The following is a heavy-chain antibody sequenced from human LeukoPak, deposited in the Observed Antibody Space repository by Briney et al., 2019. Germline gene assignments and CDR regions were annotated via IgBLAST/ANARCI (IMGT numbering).Heavy chain of an antibody. V-gene: IGHV3-64*01. D-gene: IGHD6-19*01. Sequence: GGSLRLSCAASGFTFSTYAMHWVRQASGKGLEYVSAISNHGGSTYYANSVKGRFIISRDNSKNTLYLQMGSLRAEDLAAYYCARESATSGWLFDYWGQGTLVTVSS. CDR3: ARESATSGWLFDY. CDR2: ISNHGGST. CDR1: GFTFSTYA. J-gene: IGHJ4*02.